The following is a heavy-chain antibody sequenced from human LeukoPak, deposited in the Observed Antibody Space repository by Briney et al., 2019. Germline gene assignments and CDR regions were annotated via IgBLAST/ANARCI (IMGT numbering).Heavy chain of an antibody. CDR3: VRGPYGASISKWFDP. J-gene: IGHJ5*02. D-gene: IGHD4/OR15-4a*01. Sequence: PSETLSLTCTVSGGSISSYYWSWIRQPPGKGLEWIGYTYYSGSTNYNPSLKSRVTISVDTSKNQFFLKLSSVTAADTAVYYCVRGPYGASISKWFDPWGQGTQVIVSP. CDR1: GGSISSYY. V-gene: IGHV4-59*01. CDR2: TYYSGST.